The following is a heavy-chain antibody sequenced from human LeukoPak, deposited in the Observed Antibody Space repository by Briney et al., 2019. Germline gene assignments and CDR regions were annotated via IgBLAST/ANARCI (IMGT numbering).Heavy chain of an antibody. CDR1: GFTFDDYA. V-gene: IGHV3-9*01. J-gene: IGHJ4*02. CDR3: ASRFDY. Sequence: SLRLSCAASGFTFDDYAMHWVRQAPGKGLEWVSGISWNSGSIGYADSVKGRFTISRDNAKNSLYLQMNSLRAEDTAIYYCASRFDYWGQGTLVTVSS. CDR2: ISWNSGSI.